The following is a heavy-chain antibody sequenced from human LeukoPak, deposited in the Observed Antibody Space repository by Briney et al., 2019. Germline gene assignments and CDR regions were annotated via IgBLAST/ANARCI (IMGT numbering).Heavy chain of an antibody. CDR1: GYTFTGYY. D-gene: IGHD2-15*01. J-gene: IGHJ3*02. CDR2: INPNSGGT. Sequence: ASVKVSCKASGYTFTGYYMHWVRQAPGQGLEWMGWINPNSGGTNYAQKFQGRDTVTRDTSISTAYMELSRLRSDDTAVYYCARLYCSGGSCRNDAFDIWGQGTMVTVSS. V-gene: IGHV1-2*02. CDR3: ARLYCSGGSCRNDAFDI.